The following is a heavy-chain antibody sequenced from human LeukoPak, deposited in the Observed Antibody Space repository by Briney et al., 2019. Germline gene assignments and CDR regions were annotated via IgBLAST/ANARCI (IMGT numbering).Heavy chain of an antibody. Sequence: SETLSLTCTVSGGSISSSSYYWGWIRQPPGKGLEWIGSIYYSGSTYYNPSLKSRVTISVDTSKNQFSLKLSSVTAADTAVYYCARHPAGYFDYWGQGTLVTVSS. CDR2: IYYSGST. J-gene: IGHJ4*02. CDR1: GGSISSSSYY. CDR3: ARHPAGYFDY. V-gene: IGHV4-39*01.